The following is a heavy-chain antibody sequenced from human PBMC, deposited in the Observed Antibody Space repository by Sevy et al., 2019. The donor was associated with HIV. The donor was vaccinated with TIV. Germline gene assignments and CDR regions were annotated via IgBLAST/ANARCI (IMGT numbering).Heavy chain of an antibody. CDR1: GYTFTNYW. J-gene: IGHJ4*02. CDR3: VRHPGVATLYFDY. D-gene: IGHD5-12*01. CDR2: IYPGDSDT. Sequence: GESLKISCKGSGYTFTNYWIGWVRQMPGKGLEWMGIIYPGDSDTRYGPSFQGQVTISADKSISTAYLQWSSLKASDTAIYYCVRHPGVATLYFDYWGQRILVTVSS. V-gene: IGHV5-51*01.